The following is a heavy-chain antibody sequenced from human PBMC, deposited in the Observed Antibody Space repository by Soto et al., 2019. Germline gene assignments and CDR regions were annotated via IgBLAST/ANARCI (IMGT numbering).Heavy chain of an antibody. CDR1: GGSIGSYY. D-gene: IGHD3-10*01. J-gene: IGHJ3*02. CDR3: ARRQRGSSGNYAYAFDI. V-gene: IGHV4-59*08. Sequence: SETLSLTCTVSGGSIGSYYWCWIRQPPGKGLEWIGYIYYSGSTNYNPSLKSRVTISVDTSKNQFSLKLSSVTAADTAVYYCARRQRGSSGNYAYAFDIWGQGTMVTVSS. CDR2: IYYSGST.